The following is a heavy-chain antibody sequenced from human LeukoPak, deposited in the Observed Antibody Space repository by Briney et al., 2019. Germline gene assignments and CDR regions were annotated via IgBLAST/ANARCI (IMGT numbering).Heavy chain of an antibody. CDR3: AGGSYYYYMDV. Sequence: ASVKVSCKVSGYTLSELSMHWVRQAPGKGLEWMGGFDPEDGETIYAQKFQGRVTMTEDTSTDTAYMELRSLRSDDTAVYYCAGGSYYYYMDVWGKGTTVTVSS. CDR2: FDPEDGET. CDR1: GYTLSELS. D-gene: IGHD3-16*01. V-gene: IGHV1-24*01. J-gene: IGHJ6*03.